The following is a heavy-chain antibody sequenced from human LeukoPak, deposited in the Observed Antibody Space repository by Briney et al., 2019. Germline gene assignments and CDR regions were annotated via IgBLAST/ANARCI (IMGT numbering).Heavy chain of an antibody. D-gene: IGHD4-11*01. J-gene: IGHJ4*02. CDR2: ITPSNGNT. V-gene: IGHV1-45*02. CDR1: GYTFTYHY. Sequence: ASVKVSCKASGYTFTYHYLHWVRQAPGQALEWMGWITPSNGNTNYAQKFQDRVTITRDRSMSTVYMELSSLRSEDTAMYYCARSSDYSNYVFAYWGQGTLVTVSS. CDR3: ARSSDYSNYVFAY.